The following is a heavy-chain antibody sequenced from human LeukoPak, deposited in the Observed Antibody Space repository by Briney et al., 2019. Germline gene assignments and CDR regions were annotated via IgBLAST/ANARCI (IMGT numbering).Heavy chain of an antibody. CDR1: GGSISSSSYY. J-gene: IGHJ6*03. V-gene: IGHV4-39*07. D-gene: IGHD3-10*02. CDR2: IYYSGST. CDR3: ARSLRVRGVPDYMDV. Sequence: SETLSLTCTVSGGSISSSSYYWGWIRQPPGKGLEWIGSIYYSGSTYYNPSLKSRVTISVDTSKNQFSLKVSSVTAADTAVYYCARSLRVRGVPDYMDVWGKGTTVIISS.